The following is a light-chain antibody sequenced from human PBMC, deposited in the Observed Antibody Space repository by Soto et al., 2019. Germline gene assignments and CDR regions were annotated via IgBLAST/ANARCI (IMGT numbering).Light chain of an antibody. Sequence: NFMLTQPHSVSESPGKTVTISCTRSSGSIASNYVQWYQQRPGSSPTTVIYEDNQRPSGVPDRFSGSIDSSSNSASLTISGLKTEDEADYYCQFYDSSNLAVFGGGTQLTVL. CDR1: SGSIASNY. CDR3: QFYDSSNLAV. CDR2: EDN. J-gene: IGLJ7*01. V-gene: IGLV6-57*01.